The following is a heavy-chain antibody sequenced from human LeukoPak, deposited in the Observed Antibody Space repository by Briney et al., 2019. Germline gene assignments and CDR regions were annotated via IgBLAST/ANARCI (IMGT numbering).Heavy chain of an antibody. D-gene: IGHD3-22*01. J-gene: IGHJ4*02. CDR1: GYTFTNYY. CDR3: ARNYDGIGDLDY. CDR2: INPVDGRT. Sequence: GASVKVSCKASGYTFTNYYIHWVRQAPGQGLEWMGRINPVDGRTSSAQKFQGRVTMTRETSTSTFYMELSSLRSEDTAVYYCARNYDGIGDLDYWGQGTLVTVSS. V-gene: IGHV1-46*01.